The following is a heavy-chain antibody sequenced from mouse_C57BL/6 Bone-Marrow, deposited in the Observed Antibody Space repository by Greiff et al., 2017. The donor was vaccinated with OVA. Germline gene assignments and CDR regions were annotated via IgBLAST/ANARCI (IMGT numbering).Heavy chain of an antibody. CDR2: IYPGSGST. D-gene: IGHD3-3*01. Sequence: QVQLQQPGAELVTPGASVKMSCKASGYTFTSYWITWVKQRPGQGLEWIGDIYPGSGSTNYNEKCKSKATLTVDTSSRTAYMQLSSLTSEDSAVYYCARRGTGYWGQGTTLTVSS. CDR1: GYTFTSYW. J-gene: IGHJ2*01. CDR3: ARRGTGY. V-gene: IGHV1-55*01.